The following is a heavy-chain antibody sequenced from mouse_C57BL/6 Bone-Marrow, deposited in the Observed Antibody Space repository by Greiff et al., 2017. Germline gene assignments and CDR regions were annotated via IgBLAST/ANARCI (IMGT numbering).Heavy chain of an antibody. D-gene: IGHD4-1*01. J-gene: IGHJ4*01. CDR3: ARAGGYYAMDY. CDR1: GYTFTSYW. CDR2: IDPSDSET. V-gene: IGHV1-52*01. Sequence: QVQLQQPGAELVRPGSSVKLSCKASGYTFTSYWMHWVKQRPIQGLEWIGNIDPSDSETHYNQKFKDKATLTVDKSSSTAYMQLSSLTAEDSAVYYCARAGGYYAMDYWVQGTSVTVSS.